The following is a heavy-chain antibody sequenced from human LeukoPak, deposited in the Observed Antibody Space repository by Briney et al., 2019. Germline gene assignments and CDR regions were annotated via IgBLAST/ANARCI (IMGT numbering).Heavy chain of an antibody. J-gene: IGHJ4*02. CDR1: GFTFSSYW. Sequence: GGSLRLSCAASGFTFSSYWMSLVRQAPGKGLEWVANIKQDGSDKYYVDSVKGRFTISRDNAKNSLYLQINSLRAEDTAVYYCARKTVVGSYFDYWGQGTPVTVSS. D-gene: IGHD4-23*01. CDR3: ARKTVVGSYFDY. V-gene: IGHV3-7*03. CDR2: IKQDGSDK.